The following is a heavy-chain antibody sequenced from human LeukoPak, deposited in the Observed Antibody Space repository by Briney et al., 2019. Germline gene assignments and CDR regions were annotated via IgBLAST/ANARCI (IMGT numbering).Heavy chain of an antibody. J-gene: IGHJ4*02. CDR3: AKQQGALIEHWYFDY. Sequence: PGGSLRLSCEASGFKFSDYAMSWVRQAPGKGLEWVSTVEKTADLAYYGDSVKGRFTVSRDNSKNTLFLEMNSLRAEDTALYWAKQQGALIEHWYFDYWGQGTLVTVSS. D-gene: IGHD1-26*01. CDR1: GFKFSDYA. V-gene: IGHV3-23*01. CDR2: VEKTADLA.